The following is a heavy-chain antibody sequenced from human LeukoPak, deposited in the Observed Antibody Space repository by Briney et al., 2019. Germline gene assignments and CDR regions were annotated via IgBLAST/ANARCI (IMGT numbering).Heavy chain of an antibody. CDR2: ISGSGGST. D-gene: IGHD3-22*01. V-gene: IGHV3-23*01. CDR3: AKDVYYYDSSGYYYWFDP. J-gene: IGHJ5*02. Sequence: GGSLRLSCAASGFTFSSYAMSWVRQAPGKGLEWVSAISGSGGSTYYADSVKGRFTISRDNSKNTLYLQMNSLRAEDMAVYYCAKDVYYYDSSGYYYWFDPWGQGTLVTVSS. CDR1: GFTFSSYA.